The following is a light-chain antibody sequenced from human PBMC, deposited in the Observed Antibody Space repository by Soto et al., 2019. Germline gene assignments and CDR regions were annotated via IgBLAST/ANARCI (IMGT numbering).Light chain of an antibody. V-gene: IGKV1-5*03. Sequence: SLSPSSLSASVGDSVTITCRSSQSISSLLAWYQQKPGKAPKLLIYKASSLESGVPSRFSGSGSGTEFTLTISSLQPDDFAPYYCQQYNSYSPWTFGQGTKADIK. CDR1: QSISSL. J-gene: IGKJ1*01. CDR3: QQYNSYSPWT. CDR2: KAS.